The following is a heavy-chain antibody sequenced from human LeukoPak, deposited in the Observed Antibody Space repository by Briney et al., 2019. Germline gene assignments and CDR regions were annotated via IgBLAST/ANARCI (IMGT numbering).Heavy chain of an antibody. Sequence: PSETLSLTCTVSGGSISSGGYYWSWIRQHPGKGLEWIGYIYYSGSTYYNPSLKSRVTISVDTSKNQFSLKLSSVTAADTAVYYCARAKNYYDSSGYYYYYYYMDVWGKGTTVTVSS. J-gene: IGHJ6*03. CDR2: IYYSGST. V-gene: IGHV4-31*03. CDR3: ARAKNYYDSSGYYYYYYYMDV. CDR1: GGSISSGGYY. D-gene: IGHD3-22*01.